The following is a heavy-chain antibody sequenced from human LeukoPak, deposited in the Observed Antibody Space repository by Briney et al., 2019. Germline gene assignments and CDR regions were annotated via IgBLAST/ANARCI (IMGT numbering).Heavy chain of an antibody. D-gene: IGHD1-26*01. CDR3: AKDRWEPQIQNWFDP. J-gene: IGHJ5*02. CDR2: ISGSGGST. CDR1: GFIFSNYA. V-gene: IGHV3-23*01. Sequence: GGSLRLSCAASGFIFSNYAMSWVRQAPGKGLEWVSAISGSGGSTYYADSVKGRFTIPRDNSKNTLYLQMNSLRAEDTAVYYCAKDRWEPQIQNWFDPWGQGTLVTVSS.